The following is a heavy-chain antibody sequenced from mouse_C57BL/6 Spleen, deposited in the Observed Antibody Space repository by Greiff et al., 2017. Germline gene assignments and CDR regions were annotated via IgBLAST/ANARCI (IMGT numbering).Heavy chain of an antibody. CDR2: IYPRSGNT. J-gene: IGHJ3*01. Sequence: VQLVESGAELARPGASVKLSCKASGYTFTSYGISWVKQRTGQGLEWIGEIYPRSGNTYYNEKFKGKATLTADKSSSTAYMELRSLTSEDSAVYFCARYDYGSSLFAYWGQGTLVTVSA. V-gene: IGHV1-81*01. D-gene: IGHD1-1*01. CDR3: ARYDYGSSLFAY. CDR1: GYTFTSYG.